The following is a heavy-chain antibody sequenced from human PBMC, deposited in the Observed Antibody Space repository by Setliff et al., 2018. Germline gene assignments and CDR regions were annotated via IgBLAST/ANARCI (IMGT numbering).Heavy chain of an antibody. CDR3: ARGGGYYLDL. CDR1: GGSISSSSYY. D-gene: IGHD3-10*01. Sequence: SETLSLTCTVSGGSISSSSYYWGWIRQPPGKGLEWIGEMYHSGNTYHNPSLKSRVTISIDKSRNQFSLNLNSVTAADTAVYYCARGGGYYLDLWGQGMLVTVSS. V-gene: IGHV4-39*07. J-gene: IGHJ4*02. CDR2: MYHSGNT.